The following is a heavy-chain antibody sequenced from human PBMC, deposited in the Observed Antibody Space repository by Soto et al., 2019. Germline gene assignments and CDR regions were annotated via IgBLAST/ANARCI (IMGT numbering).Heavy chain of an antibody. CDR1: GYTFTGYY. D-gene: IGHD6-19*01. Sequence: QVQVVQSGAEVKKPGASVKVSCKASGYTFTGYYIHWVRQAPGQGLEWMGWINPKSGDTNFAQKFQGRVTLTRDTPISTAYMELSRLRSDDTAVYYCARGALAGGQNWFDPWGQGTLVTVSS. CDR2: INPKSGDT. CDR3: ARGALAGGQNWFDP. J-gene: IGHJ5*02. V-gene: IGHV1-2*02.